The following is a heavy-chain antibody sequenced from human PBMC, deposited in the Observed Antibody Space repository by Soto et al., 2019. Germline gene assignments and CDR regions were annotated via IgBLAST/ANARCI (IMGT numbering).Heavy chain of an antibody. CDR3: ASMPRNLFGESYYFDY. J-gene: IGHJ4*02. Sequence: PSETLSLTCTVSGGSISSYYWSWIRQPPGKGLEWIGYIYYSGSTNHNPSLKSRVTISVDTSKNQFSLKLSSVTAADTAVYYCASMPRNLFGESYYFDYWGQGTLVTVSS. CDR2: IYYSGST. D-gene: IGHD3-10*02. V-gene: IGHV4-59*01. CDR1: GGSISSYY.